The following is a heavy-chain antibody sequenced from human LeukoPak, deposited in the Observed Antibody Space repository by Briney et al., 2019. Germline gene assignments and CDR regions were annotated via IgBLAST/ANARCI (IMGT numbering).Heavy chain of an antibody. J-gene: IGHJ4*02. V-gene: IGHV3-23*01. Sequence: PGGSLRLSCAASGFTFSSYGMSWVRQAPGKGLEWVSAISGSGGSTYYADSVKGRFTISRDNSKNSLFLQMNSLRVEDTAVYYCAKYGVGETYFGDYWGQGALVIVSS. CDR2: ISGSGGST. CDR3: AKYGVGETYFGDY. D-gene: IGHD1-26*01. CDR1: GFTFSSYG.